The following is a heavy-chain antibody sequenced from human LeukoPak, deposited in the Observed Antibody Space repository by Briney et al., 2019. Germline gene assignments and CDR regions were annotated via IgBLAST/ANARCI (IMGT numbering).Heavy chain of an antibody. D-gene: IGHD3-22*01. Sequence: GASVKVSCKASGYTFTSYGISWVRQAPGQGLEWMGWISAYNGNTNYAQKLQGRVTMTTDTSTSTAHMELRSLRSDDTAVYYCARDVENHYYDSPAFDIWGQGTMVTVSS. CDR3: ARDVENHYYDSPAFDI. CDR1: GYTFTSYG. J-gene: IGHJ3*02. CDR2: ISAYNGNT. V-gene: IGHV1-18*01.